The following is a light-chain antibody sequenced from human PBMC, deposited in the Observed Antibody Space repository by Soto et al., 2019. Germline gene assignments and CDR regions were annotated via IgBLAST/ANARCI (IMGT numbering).Light chain of an antibody. V-gene: IGKV3-20*01. CDR3: QQYDNLSWT. J-gene: IGKJ1*01. CDR1: QSISGTF. CDR2: GAS. Sequence: VLTQSPDTLSLPPGERATLSCRAGQSISGTFLNWYQQKPGHAPRLLIYGASNRATGTPDRFSGSGSGTDFTLTISRLEPEDFAVYFCQQYDNLSWTFGQGTKVDIK.